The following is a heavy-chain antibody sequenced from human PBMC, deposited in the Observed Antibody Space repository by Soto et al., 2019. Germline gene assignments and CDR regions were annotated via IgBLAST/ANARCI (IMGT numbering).Heavy chain of an antibody. V-gene: IGHV3-23*01. CDR2: ITAKSGST. D-gene: IGHD6-6*01. CDR1: GFTFSSYA. CDR3: AKVQPCLTTRPDYFDR. Sequence: GGSLRLSCAASGFTFSSYAMNWVRQAPGKGLEWVSSITAKSGSTYYADSVKGRFTISRDNSKNTLSLQMNSLRVEDTAVYYCAKVQPCLTTRPDYFDRWGQGTLVTVSS. J-gene: IGHJ4*02.